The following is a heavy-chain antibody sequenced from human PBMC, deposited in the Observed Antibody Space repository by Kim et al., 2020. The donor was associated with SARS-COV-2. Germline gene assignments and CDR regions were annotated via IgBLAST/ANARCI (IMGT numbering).Heavy chain of an antibody. CDR3: AKVHTLLWFGETYGMDV. D-gene: IGHD3-10*01. Sequence: KGRFTISRDNSKNTLYLQMNSLRAEDTAVYYCAKVHTLLWFGETYGMDVWGQGTTVTVSS. V-gene: IGHV3-23*01. J-gene: IGHJ6*02.